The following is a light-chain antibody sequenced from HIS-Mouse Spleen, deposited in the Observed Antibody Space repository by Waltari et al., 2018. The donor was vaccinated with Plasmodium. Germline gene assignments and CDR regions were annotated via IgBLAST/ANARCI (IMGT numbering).Light chain of an antibody. Sequence: SYELTQPPSVSVSPGQTARITCSGDALPKKYAYWYQQKSGQAPVLFIYEDSKRPSGIPERFPGSSSGTMATLTISGAQVEDEADYYCYSTDSSGNHRVFGGGTKLTVL. CDR3: YSTDSSGNHRV. J-gene: IGLJ3*02. V-gene: IGLV3-10*01. CDR1: ALPKKY. CDR2: EDS.